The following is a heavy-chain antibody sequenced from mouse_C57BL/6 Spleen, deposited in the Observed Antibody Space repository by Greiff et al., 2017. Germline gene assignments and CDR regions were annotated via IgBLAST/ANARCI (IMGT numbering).Heavy chain of an antibody. Sequence: QVQLQQSGPGLVQPSQSLSITCTVSGFSLTSYGVHWVRQSPGKGLEWLGVIWRGGSTDYNAAFMSRLSITKDNSKSQVFFKMNSLKADDTAIYYCAKKGVDSSGYSYAMDYWGQGTSVTVSS. D-gene: IGHD3-2*02. V-gene: IGHV2-5*01. CDR3: AKKGVDSSGYSYAMDY. CDR1: GFSLTSYG. CDR2: IWRGGST. J-gene: IGHJ4*01.